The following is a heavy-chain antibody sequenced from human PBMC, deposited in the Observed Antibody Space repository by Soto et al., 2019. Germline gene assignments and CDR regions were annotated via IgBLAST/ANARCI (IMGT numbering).Heavy chain of an antibody. J-gene: IGHJ6*02. D-gene: IGHD5-18*01. V-gene: IGHV1-18*01. CDR2: ISAYNGNT. Sequence: ASVKVSCKASGYTFTSYGISWVRQAPGQGLEWMGWISAYNGNTNYAQKLQGRVTMTTDTPTSTAYMELRSLRSDDTAVYYCATDTKQIHLYYYYGMDVWGQGTTVTVSS. CDR3: ATDTKQIHLYYYYGMDV. CDR1: GYTFTSYG.